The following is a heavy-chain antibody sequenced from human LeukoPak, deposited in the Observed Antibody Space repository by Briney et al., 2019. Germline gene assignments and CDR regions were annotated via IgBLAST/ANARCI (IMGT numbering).Heavy chain of an antibody. Sequence: SETLSLTCTVSGGSISSYYWSWIRQPPGKGLEWIGYIYYSGSTNYNPSLKSRVTISVDTSKNQFSLKLSSVTAADTAVYYCARHPYGGPWCLDWGQGTLVTVSS. V-gene: IGHV4-59*08. D-gene: IGHD4-23*01. CDR2: IYYSGST. J-gene: IGHJ4*02. CDR3: ARHPYGGPWCLD. CDR1: GGSISSYY.